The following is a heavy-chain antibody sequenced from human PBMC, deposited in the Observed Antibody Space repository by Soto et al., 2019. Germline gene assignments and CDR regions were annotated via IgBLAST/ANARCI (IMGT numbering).Heavy chain of an antibody. D-gene: IGHD3-3*01. V-gene: IGHV3-23*01. CDR3: ARDRPSGRFLEWFHPYYGMDV. J-gene: IGHJ6*02. Sequence: GGSLRLSCAATGFTFSVYAMTWVRQAPGKGLEWVSAVTANGGSTYSADSVKGRFTISRDNSKNTLFLQMNSLRAEDTAVYYCARDRPSGRFLEWFHPYYGMDVWGQGTTVTVSS. CDR2: VTANGGST. CDR1: GFTFSVYA.